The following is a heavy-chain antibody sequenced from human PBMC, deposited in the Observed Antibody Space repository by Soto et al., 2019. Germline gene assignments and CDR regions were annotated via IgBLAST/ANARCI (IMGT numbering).Heavy chain of an antibody. D-gene: IGHD3-10*01. J-gene: IGHJ4*02. CDR2: IYYSGST. CDR1: GGSISSGGYY. Sequence: SETLSLTCTVSGGSISSGGYYWSWIRQHPGKGLEWIGYIYYSGSTYYNPSLKSRVTISVDTSKNQFSLKLSSVTAADTAVYYCARVTGGSGSSKPYYFDYWGQGTLVTVSS. CDR3: ARVTGGSGSSKPYYFDY. V-gene: IGHV4-31*03.